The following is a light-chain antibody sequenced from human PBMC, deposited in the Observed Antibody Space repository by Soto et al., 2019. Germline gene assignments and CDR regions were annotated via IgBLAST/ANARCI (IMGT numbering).Light chain of an antibody. V-gene: IGKV3-15*01. Sequence: EIVMTQSPATLSVSPGERATLSCRASQSVSSKLAWYQQKPGQAPRLLIYGASTRATGIPARFSGSGSGTEFTLTISSLQSEDFADYYCQEYNNWHPITFGGGTKVDIK. CDR1: QSVSSK. CDR2: GAS. J-gene: IGKJ4*01. CDR3: QEYNNWHPIT.